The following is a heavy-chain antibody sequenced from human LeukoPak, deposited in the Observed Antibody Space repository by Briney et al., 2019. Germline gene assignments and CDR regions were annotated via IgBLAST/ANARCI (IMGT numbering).Heavy chain of an antibody. CDR1: GFTFSSYA. CDR2: ISGSSSYI. Sequence: PGRSLRLSCAASGFTFSSYAMNWVRQAPGKGLEWVSSISGSSSYIHYADSVKGRFTISRDNAKNSLFLQMTSLRAEDTAVYYCARERAAGISSDYFDYWGQGALVTVSS. J-gene: IGHJ4*02. V-gene: IGHV3-21*01. CDR3: ARERAAGISSDYFDY. D-gene: IGHD3-22*01.